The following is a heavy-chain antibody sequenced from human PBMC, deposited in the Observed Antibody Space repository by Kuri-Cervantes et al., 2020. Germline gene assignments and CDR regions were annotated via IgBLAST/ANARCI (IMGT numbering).Heavy chain of an antibody. D-gene: IGHD3-10*01. V-gene: IGHV4-61*09. CDR1: GDSISRNTYY. J-gene: IGHJ6*02. Sequence: SETLSLTCTVSGDSISRNTYYWNWIRQSAGKGLEWIGHIYFNGSTNYNPSLKSRVSISVDTAKNQFSLKLSSVTPADTAVYYCARRGDVWGQGTTVTVSS. CDR2: IYFNGST. CDR3: ARRGDV.